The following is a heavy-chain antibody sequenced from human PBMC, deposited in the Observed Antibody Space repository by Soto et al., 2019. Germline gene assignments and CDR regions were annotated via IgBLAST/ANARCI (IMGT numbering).Heavy chain of an antibody. J-gene: IGHJ3*02. CDR2: IYYSGST. D-gene: IGHD2-8*01. CDR1: GGSISSYY. Sequence: PSETLSLTCTVSGGSISSYYWSWIRQPPGKGLEWIGYIYYSGSTNYNPSLKSRVTISVDTSKNQFSLKLSSVTAADTAVYYCARSIVYRRPPEAFDIWGQGTMVTVSS. CDR3: ARSIVYRRPPEAFDI. V-gene: IGHV4-59*01.